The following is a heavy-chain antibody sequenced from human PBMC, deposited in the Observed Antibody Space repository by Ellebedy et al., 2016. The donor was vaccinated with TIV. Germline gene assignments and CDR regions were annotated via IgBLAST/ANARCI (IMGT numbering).Heavy chain of an antibody. CDR1: GFIFSDYY. CDR2: ISSSGSAT. J-gene: IGHJ5*02. Sequence: GGSLRLXXAASGFIFSDYYMTWIRQAPGKGLEWVSYISSSGSATYYADSVKGRFTISRDNAKNSLSLQMNSLKAEDTAIYYCARETSYHFDPWGQGTLVTVSS. V-gene: IGHV3-11*01. CDR3: ARETSYHFDP.